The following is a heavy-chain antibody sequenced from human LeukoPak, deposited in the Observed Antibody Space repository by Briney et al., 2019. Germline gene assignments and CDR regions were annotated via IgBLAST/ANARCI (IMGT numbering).Heavy chain of an antibody. J-gene: IGHJ4*02. CDR2: VPNDGTST. V-gene: IGHV3-74*01. CDR3: ARDPIGYGDYGRFDY. CDR1: GFSLSNYW. Sequence: PGGSLRLTCAASGFSLSNYWMHWFRQVPGKGLMWVSRVPNDGTSTGYADSVKGRFTISRDGATNTLFLQMNSLRAEDTAVYYCARDPIGYGDYGRFDYWGQGTLVTVSS. D-gene: IGHD4-17*01.